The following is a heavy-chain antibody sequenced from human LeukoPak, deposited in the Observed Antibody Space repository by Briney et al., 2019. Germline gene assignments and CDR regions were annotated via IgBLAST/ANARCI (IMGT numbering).Heavy chain of an antibody. CDR3: ASDRQEFYYDSSGSDY. Sequence: GGSLRLSCAASGFTFSSYAMSWVRQAPGKGLEWVSYISSSGSTIYYADSVKGRFTISRDNAKNSLYLQMNSLRAEDTAVYYCASDRQEFYYDSSGSDYWGQGTLVTVSS. J-gene: IGHJ4*02. V-gene: IGHV3-48*03. CDR2: ISSSGSTI. D-gene: IGHD3-22*01. CDR1: GFTFSSYA.